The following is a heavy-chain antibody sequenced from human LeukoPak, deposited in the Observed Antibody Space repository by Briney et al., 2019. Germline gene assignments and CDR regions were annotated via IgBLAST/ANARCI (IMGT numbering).Heavy chain of an antibody. CDR3: ARGNSYDILTGYPSSFFYVY. Sequence: SETLSLTCAVYGGSFIGYYWSWIRQPPGKGLEWIGEINHSGSTNYNPSLKSRVTISVDTSKNQFSLKLSSVTAADTAVYYCARGNSYDILTGYPSSFFYVYWGQGTLVAVSS. D-gene: IGHD3-9*01. V-gene: IGHV4-34*01. CDR1: GGSFIGYY. J-gene: IGHJ4*02. CDR2: INHSGST.